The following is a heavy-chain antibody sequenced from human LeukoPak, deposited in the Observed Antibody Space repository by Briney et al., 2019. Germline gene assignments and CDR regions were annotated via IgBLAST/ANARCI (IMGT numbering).Heavy chain of an antibody. J-gene: IGHJ3*02. Sequence: ASVKVSCKASGYTFTSYYMHCVRQAPGQGLEWMEIINPSGGSTSYAQKFQGIVTITWDTSNSTVYMELSSLRFEDTAVYYCASERGEVGATRAFDIWGQGTMVTVSS. CDR1: GYTFTSYY. CDR2: INPSGGST. D-gene: IGHD1-26*01. V-gene: IGHV1-46*01. CDR3: ASERGEVGATRAFDI.